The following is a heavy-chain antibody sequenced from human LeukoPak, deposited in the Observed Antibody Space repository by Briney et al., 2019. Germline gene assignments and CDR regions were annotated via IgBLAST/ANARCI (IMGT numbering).Heavy chain of an antibody. D-gene: IGHD3-10*01. V-gene: IGHV1-2*02. CDR3: ARNLWFGESSDAFDM. J-gene: IGHJ3*02. CDR1: GYTFTGYY. CDR2: INPKSGGT. Sequence: ASVKVSCKASGYTFTGYYMHWVRQATGQGLEWMGWINPKSGGTNYAQKFQGRVTMTRDTSISTAYMDMSSLRSDDTAVYYCARNLWFGESSDAFDMWGQGTMVTVSS.